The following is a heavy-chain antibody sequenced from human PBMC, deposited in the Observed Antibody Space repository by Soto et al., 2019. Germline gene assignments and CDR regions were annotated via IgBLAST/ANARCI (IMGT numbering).Heavy chain of an antibody. CDR2: INPKSGAT. CDR1: GDRFTGYG. J-gene: IGHJ6*02. V-gene: IGHV1-2*02. D-gene: IGHD4-17*01. Sequence: ASVKVSCKASGDRFTGYGLHWVRQAPGQGLQWMGWINPKSGATDYAQKFQGRGTITRAMSTSTSCMELSGLRSCDTADDTAVYYCAKSNCASDDYFQYGLDVWGQGTTVTVSS. CDR3: AKSNCASDDYFQYGLDV.